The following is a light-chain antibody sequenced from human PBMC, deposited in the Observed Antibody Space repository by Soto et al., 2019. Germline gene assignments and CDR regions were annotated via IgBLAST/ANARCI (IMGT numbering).Light chain of an antibody. V-gene: IGLV2-14*01. CDR3: SSYTSSSTLEFF. J-gene: IGLJ1*01. CDR2: DVS. Sequence: QSVLTQSASVSGSPGQSITISCTGTSSDVGGYNYVSWYQQHPGKAPKLMIFDVSNRPSGVSNRFSGSKSGNTASLTISGLQAEDEADYYCSSYTSSSTLEFFFGTGTKVTVL. CDR1: SSDVGGYNY.